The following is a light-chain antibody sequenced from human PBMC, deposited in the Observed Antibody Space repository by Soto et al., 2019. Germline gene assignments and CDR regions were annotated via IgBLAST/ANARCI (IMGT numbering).Light chain of an antibody. J-gene: IGKJ1*01. V-gene: IGKV3-15*01. Sequence: EIVMTQSPPTLSVSPGDGATLACRASQSLRSNLAWYQHKPGQAPRLLIYGASTRATGIPARFSGSGSGTDFTLSISGLQSEDSAGYYCQQYGYWPRTFGQGTKVEI. CDR3: QQYGYWPRT. CDR2: GAS. CDR1: QSLRSN.